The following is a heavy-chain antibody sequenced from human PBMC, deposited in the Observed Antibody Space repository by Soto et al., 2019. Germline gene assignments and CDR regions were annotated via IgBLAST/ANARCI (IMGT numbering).Heavy chain of an antibody. CDR2: ISGSGCST. D-gene: IGHD3-9*01. Sequence: GGSLRLSCAASGFTFSSYAMSWVRQAPGKGLEWVSAISGSGCSTYYADSAKGRFTISRVNSKNTLYLQMNSLRAEDLAVYYCGKLSLRYFALLVGPSVLDAGGQG. CDR1: GFTFSSYA. CDR3: GKLSLRYFALLVGPSVLDA. J-gene: IGHJ3*01. V-gene: IGHV3-23*01.